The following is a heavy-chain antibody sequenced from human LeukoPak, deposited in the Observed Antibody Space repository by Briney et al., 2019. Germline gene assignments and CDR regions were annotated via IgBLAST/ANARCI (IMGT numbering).Heavy chain of an antibody. CDR1: GHTFTGYY. CDR3: ARSGAYYDMDV. J-gene: IGHJ6*04. V-gene: IGHV1-2*02. CDR2: INPNSGAT. D-gene: IGHD4-17*01. Sequence: ASVKVSCKASGHTFTGYYIHWVRQAPGQGLEWMVWINPNSGATNYAQKFQGRVTVTRDTAISTAYLELSRLRSDDTAVYYCARSGAYYDMDVWGKGTTVAVSS.